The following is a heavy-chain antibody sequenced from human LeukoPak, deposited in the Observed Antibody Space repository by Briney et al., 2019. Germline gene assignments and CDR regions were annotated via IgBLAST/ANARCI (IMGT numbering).Heavy chain of an antibody. CDR3: ARASMVRGVIITNFDY. Sequence: PSETLSLTCTVSGASITTHYWSWIRQPPGKGLEWIGYIYYTGSTNYNPSLKSRVTISVDTSKNQFSLKLSSVTAADTAVYYCARASMVRGVIITNFDYWGQGTLVTVSS. CDR1: GASITTHY. CDR2: IYYTGST. V-gene: IGHV4-59*11. J-gene: IGHJ4*02. D-gene: IGHD3-10*01.